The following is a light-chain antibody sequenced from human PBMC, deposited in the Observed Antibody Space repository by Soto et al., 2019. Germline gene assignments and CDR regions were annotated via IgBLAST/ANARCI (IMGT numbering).Light chain of an antibody. CDR1: QSVMTK. CDR3: QQYSDWPPWT. J-gene: IGKJ1*01. Sequence: EIVMTQSPYTLSVSPGERASLSCRASQSVMTKLAWYQKKPGQAPRLLIYSASIRATGIPARFSGSGSGTEFSLTISSLQPEDFAIYYCQQYSDWPPWTFGQGTKVDIK. CDR2: SAS. V-gene: IGKV3-15*01.